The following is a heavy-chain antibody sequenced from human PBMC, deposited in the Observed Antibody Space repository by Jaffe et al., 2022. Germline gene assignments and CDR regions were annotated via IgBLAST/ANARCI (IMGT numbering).Heavy chain of an antibody. CDR3: AKDLMGGVTTNAFDI. CDR2: IRYDGSNK. Sequence: QVQLVESGGGVVQPGGSLRLSCAASGFTFSSYGMHWVRQAPGKGLEWVAFIRYDGSNKYYADSVKGRFTISRDNSKNTLYLQMNSLRAEDTAVYYCAKDLMGGVTTNAFDIWGQGTMVTVSS. CDR1: GFTFSSYG. V-gene: IGHV3-30*02. J-gene: IGHJ3*02. D-gene: IGHD4-17*01.